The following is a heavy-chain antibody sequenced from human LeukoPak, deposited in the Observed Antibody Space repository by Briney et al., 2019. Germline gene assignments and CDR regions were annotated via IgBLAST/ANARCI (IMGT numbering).Heavy chain of an antibody. V-gene: IGHV5-51*01. J-gene: IGHJ5*02. D-gene: IGHD6-19*01. Sequence: GESLKISCKGSGYSFTSYWIGWVRQMPGKGLEWMGIIYPGDSDPRYSPSFQGQVTISADKSISTAYLQWSSLKASDTAMYYCARQFSPAYSSGWYGFDPWGQGTLVTVSS. CDR3: ARQFSPAYSSGWYGFDP. CDR2: IYPGDSDP. CDR1: GYSFTSYW.